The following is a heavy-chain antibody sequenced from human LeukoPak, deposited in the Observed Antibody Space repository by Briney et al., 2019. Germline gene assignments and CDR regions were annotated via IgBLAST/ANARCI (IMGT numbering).Heavy chain of an antibody. CDR1: GYSFTSYW. CDR3: ARGPEGDWYDFDY. CDR2: IYPGDSDT. Sequence: GESLKTSCKGSGYSFTSYWIGWVRQMPGKGLEWMGIIYPGDSDTRYSPSFQGPVTISADKSISTAYLQWSSLKASDTAMYYCARGPEGDWYDFDYWGQGILVTVSS. D-gene: IGHD6-13*01. J-gene: IGHJ4*02. V-gene: IGHV5-51*01.